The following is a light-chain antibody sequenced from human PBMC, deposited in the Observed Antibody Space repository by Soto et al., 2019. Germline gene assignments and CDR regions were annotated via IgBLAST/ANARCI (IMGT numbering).Light chain of an antibody. CDR2: DVS. Sequence: QSVLTQPVSVSGSPGQSITISCTGTSSDVGGYNYVSWYQQHPGKAPKLMIYDVSNRPSGVSYRFSGSKSGNTASLTISGLQAEDEADYYCSSYTSSSLHVFGTGTKVTVL. V-gene: IGLV2-14*03. J-gene: IGLJ1*01. CDR3: SSYTSSSLHV. CDR1: SSDVGGYNY.